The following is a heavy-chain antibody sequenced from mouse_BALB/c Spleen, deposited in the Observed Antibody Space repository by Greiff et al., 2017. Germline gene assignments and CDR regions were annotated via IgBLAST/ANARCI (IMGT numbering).Heavy chain of an antibody. CDR2: INPYNDGT. J-gene: IGHJ4*01. V-gene: IGHV1-14*01. CDR1: GYTFTSYV. Sequence: VQLKQSGPELVKPGASVKMSCKASGYTFTSYVMHWVKQKPGQGLEWIGYINPYNDGTKYNEKFKGKATLTSDKSSSTAYMELSSLTSEDSAVYYCARERGNYGYAMDYWGQGTSVTVSS. D-gene: IGHD2-1*01. CDR3: ARERGNYGYAMDY.